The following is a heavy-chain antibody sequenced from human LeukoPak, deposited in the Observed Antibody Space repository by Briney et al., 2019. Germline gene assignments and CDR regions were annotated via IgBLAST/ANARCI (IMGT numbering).Heavy chain of an antibody. CDR3: ARAEGSRFDY. Sequence: GGSLRLSCAVSGFTFSDYTMNWVRQAPGKGLEWVAVISYDGSNKYYADSVKGRFTISRDNSKNTLYLQMNSLRAEDTAVYYCARAEGSRFDYWGQGTLVTVSS. J-gene: IGHJ4*02. CDR2: ISYDGSNK. V-gene: IGHV3-30-3*01. D-gene: IGHD1-14*01. CDR1: GFTFSDYT.